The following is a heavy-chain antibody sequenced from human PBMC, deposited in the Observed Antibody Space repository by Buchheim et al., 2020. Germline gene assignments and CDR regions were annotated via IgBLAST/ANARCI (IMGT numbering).Heavy chain of an antibody. V-gene: IGHV2-70*15. Sequence: QVTLRESGPALVKPTQTLTLTCSFSGFSLSTNRMCVSWMRQPPGKALEWLARIDWDEDEYYSASLRARLTISKDTSRTQVALTLTNVGPADTGTYYCARSPTDYFYQYGMDVWGQGTT. J-gene: IGHJ6*02. CDR1: GFSLSTNRMC. CDR3: ARSPTDYFYQYGMDV. CDR2: IDWDEDE.